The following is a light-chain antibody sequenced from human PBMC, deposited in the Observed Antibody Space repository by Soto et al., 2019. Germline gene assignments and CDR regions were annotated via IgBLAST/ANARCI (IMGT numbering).Light chain of an antibody. CDR1: STDVGAYNY. CDR2: EVT. Sequence: QSVLAQPASVSGSPGQSITISCTGTSTDVGAYNYVAWYQQHPGKAPKLIIYEVTNRPSGVSYRFSASKSGNTASMTISGLHPEDEADDYCISYTGKSASYVFGTGTKV. J-gene: IGLJ1*01. V-gene: IGLV2-14*01. CDR3: ISYTGKSASYV.